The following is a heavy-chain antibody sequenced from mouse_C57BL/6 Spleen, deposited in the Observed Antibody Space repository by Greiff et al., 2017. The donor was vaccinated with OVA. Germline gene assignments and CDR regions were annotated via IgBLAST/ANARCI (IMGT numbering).Heavy chain of an antibody. V-gene: IGHV1-22*01. Sequence: DVKLQESGPELVKPGASVKMSCKASGYTFTDYNMHWVKQSHGKSLEWIGYINPNNGGTSYNQKFKGKATLTVNKSSSTAYMELRSLTSEDSAVYYCARDGGSSPFAYWVQGTLVTVSA. J-gene: IGHJ3*01. D-gene: IGHD1-1*01. CDR3: ARDGGSSPFAY. CDR2: INPNNGGT. CDR1: GYTFTDYN.